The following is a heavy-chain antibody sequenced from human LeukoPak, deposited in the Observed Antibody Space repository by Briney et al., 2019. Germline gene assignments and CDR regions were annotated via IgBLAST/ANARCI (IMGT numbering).Heavy chain of an antibody. CDR3: ARDIGHLDC. V-gene: IGHV3-7*01. D-gene: IGHD1-26*01. Sequence: GGSLRLSCAASGFTFSTYYMSWVRQAPGKGLEWVANINHVGSEENYVGSVKGRFTTSRDNAKNSLFLQMDSLRVEDTAVYYCARDIGHLDCWGQGALVTVSS. J-gene: IGHJ4*02. CDR2: INHVGSEE. CDR1: GFTFSTYY.